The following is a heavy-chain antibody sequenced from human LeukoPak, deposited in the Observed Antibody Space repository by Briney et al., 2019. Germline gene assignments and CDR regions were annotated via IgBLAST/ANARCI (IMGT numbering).Heavy chain of an antibody. D-gene: IGHD1-1*01. CDR1: GGTLSSYA. CDR2: IIPIFGTA. Sequence: ASVKVSCKASGGTLSSYAISWVRQAPGQGLEWMGGIIPIFGTANYAQKFQGRVTITADESTSTAYMELSSLRSEDTAVYYCARAARNPFLGTTGTFDYWGQGTLVTVSS. V-gene: IGHV1-69*13. J-gene: IGHJ4*02. CDR3: ARAARNPFLGTTGTFDY.